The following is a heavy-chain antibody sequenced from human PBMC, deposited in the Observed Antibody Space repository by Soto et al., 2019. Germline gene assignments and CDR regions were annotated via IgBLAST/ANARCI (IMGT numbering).Heavy chain of an antibody. J-gene: IGHJ6*02. CDR2: IWYDGSNK. D-gene: IGHD3-3*01. CDR1: GFTFSSYG. CDR3: AREYYDFWSGYSGSPLDYYYGLDV. V-gene: IGHV3-33*01. Sequence: QVQLVESGGGVVQPGRSLRLSCAASGFTFSSYGMHWVRQAPGKGLEWVAVIWYDGSNKYYADSVKGRFTISRDNSKNTLYLQMNSLIAEDTAVYYCAREYYDFWSGYSGSPLDYYYGLDVWGQGTTVTVSS.